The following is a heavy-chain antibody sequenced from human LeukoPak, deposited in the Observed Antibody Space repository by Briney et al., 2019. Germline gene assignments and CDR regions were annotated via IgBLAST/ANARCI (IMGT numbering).Heavy chain of an antibody. CDR3: AKDLRGYYRPMDY. CDR1: GLTFSNYA. J-gene: IGHJ4*02. V-gene: IGHV3-23*01. Sequence: GGALRLSCGASGLTFSNYAMNWVRQAPGKGLEWVSGIGGGGDSPDYADSVKGRFTISRDNSKNTMYLQMNSLRVEDTAVYYCAKDLRGYYRPMDYWGQGTLVTVPS. CDR2: IGGGGDSP. D-gene: IGHD2-8*01.